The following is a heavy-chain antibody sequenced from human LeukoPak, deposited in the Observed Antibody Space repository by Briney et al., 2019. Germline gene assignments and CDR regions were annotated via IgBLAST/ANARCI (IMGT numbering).Heavy chain of an antibody. CDR1: GYSFTSYW. J-gene: IGHJ6*03. CDR2: IYPGDSDT. CDR3: ARHGGDGYKASYYYYMDV. Sequence: PGESLKISCKGSGYSFTSYWIGWVRQMPGKGLEWMGIIYPGDSDTRYSPSFQGQVTISADKSISTAYLQWSSLKASDTAMYYCARHGGDGYKASYYYYMDVWGKGTTVTVSS. D-gene: IGHD5-24*01. V-gene: IGHV5-51*01.